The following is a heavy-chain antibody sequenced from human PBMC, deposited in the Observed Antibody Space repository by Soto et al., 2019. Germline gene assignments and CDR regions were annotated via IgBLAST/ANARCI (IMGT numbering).Heavy chain of an antibody. CDR3: AKDPNGDYVGAFDS. CDR1: GFTFSSYA. Sequence: EVQLLESGGGLVQPGGSLRLSCAASGFTFSSYAMTWVRQAPWKGLEYVSSITGSGAGTFYADSVKGRFTISRDNSKNTLYLQLSSLRAEDTAIYFCAKDPNGDYVGAFDSWGQGSLVTVSS. V-gene: IGHV3-23*01. J-gene: IGHJ4*02. CDR2: ITGSGAGT. D-gene: IGHD4-17*01.